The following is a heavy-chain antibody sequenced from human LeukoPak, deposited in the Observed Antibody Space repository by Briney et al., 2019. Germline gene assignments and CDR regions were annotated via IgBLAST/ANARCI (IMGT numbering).Heavy chain of an antibody. V-gene: IGHV4-59*01. Sequence: SETLSLTCTVSGGSISSYYWSWIRQPPGKGLEWIGYIYYSGSTNYNPSLKSRVTISVDTSKNQFSLKLSSVTAADTAVYYCARDGELGSFHLDYWGQGTLVTVSS. J-gene: IGHJ4*02. D-gene: IGHD7-27*01. CDR3: ARDGELGSFHLDY. CDR2: IYYSGST. CDR1: GGSISSYY.